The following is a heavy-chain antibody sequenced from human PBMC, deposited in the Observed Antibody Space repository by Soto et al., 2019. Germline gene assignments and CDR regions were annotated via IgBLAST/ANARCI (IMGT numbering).Heavy chain of an antibody. CDR3: AKARYSSGWEENHDAFDI. CDR2: ISWNSGSI. J-gene: IGHJ3*02. CDR1: GFTFDDYA. D-gene: IGHD6-19*01. Sequence: GGSLRLSCAASGFTFDDYAMHWVRQAPGKGLEWVSGISWNSGSIGYADSVKGRFTISRDNAKNSLYLQMNSLRAEDTALYYCAKARYSSGWEENHDAFDIWGQGTMVTVSS. V-gene: IGHV3-9*01.